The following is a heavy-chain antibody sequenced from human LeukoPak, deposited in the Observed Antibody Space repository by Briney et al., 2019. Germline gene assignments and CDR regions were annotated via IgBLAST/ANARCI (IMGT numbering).Heavy chain of an antibody. Sequence: GESLKTSCKASGYTFTNYWIGWVRQMPGKGLEWIGTIYPGDSDTRYSPSFQGQVTISADKSISTAYLQWSSLRASDTAIYYCARRPASVGGGFDPWGQGTLVTVSS. J-gene: IGHJ5*02. CDR3: ARRPASVGGGFDP. CDR1: GYTFTNYW. D-gene: IGHD6-13*01. V-gene: IGHV5-51*01. CDR2: IYPGDSDT.